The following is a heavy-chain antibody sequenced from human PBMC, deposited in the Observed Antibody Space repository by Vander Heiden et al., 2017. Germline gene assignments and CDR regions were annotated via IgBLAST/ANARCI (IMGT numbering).Heavy chain of an antibody. CDR2: ISYDGSNK. Sequence: QVQLVESGGGVVQPGRSLRLSCAASGFTFSSYGMHWVRQAPGKGLEWVAVISYDGSNKYYADSVKGRFTISRDNSKNTLYLQMNSLRAEDTAVYYCAKDNSLNYGSGRGGSALDVWGQGTTVTVSS. CDR1: GFTFSSYG. J-gene: IGHJ6*02. D-gene: IGHD3-10*01. CDR3: AKDNSLNYGSGRGGSALDV. V-gene: IGHV3-30*18.